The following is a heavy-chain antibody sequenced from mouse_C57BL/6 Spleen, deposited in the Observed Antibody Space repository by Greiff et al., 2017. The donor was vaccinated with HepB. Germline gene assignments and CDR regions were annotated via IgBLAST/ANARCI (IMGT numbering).Heavy chain of an antibody. V-gene: IGHV1-50*01. J-gene: IGHJ3*01. CDR2: IDPSDSYT. Sequence: QVQLQQPGAELVKPGASVKLSCKASGYTFTSYWMQWVKQRPGQGLEWIGEIDPSDSYTNYNQKFKGKATLTVDTSSSTAYMQLSSLTSEDSAVYCCAREGTFAYWGQGTLVTVSA. CDR1: GYTFTSYW. CDR3: AREGTFAY.